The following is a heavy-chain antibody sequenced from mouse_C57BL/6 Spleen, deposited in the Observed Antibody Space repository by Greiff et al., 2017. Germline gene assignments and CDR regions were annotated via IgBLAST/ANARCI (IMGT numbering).Heavy chain of an antibody. CDR1: GFSFTSYG. Sequence: VQVVESGPGLVQPSQCLSISCKVSGFSFTSYGVHWVRQSPGKGLEWLGVIWTGGSTDNYEALISRLDTCKDNSKSQVFYKMNSLQAEDTAIYYVARNYSNYGYFDVWGTGTTVTVSS. CDR2: IWTGGST. CDR3: ARNYSNYGYFDV. D-gene: IGHD2-5*01. V-gene: IGHV2-2*01. J-gene: IGHJ1*03.